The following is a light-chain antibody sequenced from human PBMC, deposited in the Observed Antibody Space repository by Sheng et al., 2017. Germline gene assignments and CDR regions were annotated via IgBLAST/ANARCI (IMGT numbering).Light chain of an antibody. CDR2: HAS. V-gene: IGKV1D-13*01. Sequence: AIQLTQSPSSLSASVGDTVTITCRASQGVSSAVAWYQQKPGNSPKLLIYHASSLESGVPSRFSGSGSGEDFTLTISSLQPEDFATYYCQQFNDYPRTFGQGTKVEIK. CDR1: QGVSSA. J-gene: IGKJ1*01. CDR3: QQFNDYPRT.